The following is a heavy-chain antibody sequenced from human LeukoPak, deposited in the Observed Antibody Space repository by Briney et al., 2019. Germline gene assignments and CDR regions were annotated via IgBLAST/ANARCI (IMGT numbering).Heavy chain of an antibody. J-gene: IGHJ4*02. D-gene: IGHD6-19*01. CDR3: ARSLYSSGWYWFDY. CDR2: IYTSGST. V-gene: IGHV4-4*07. Sequence: SETLSLTCTVSGGSISSYYWSWIRQPAGKGLEWIGRIYTSGSTNYNPSLKSRVTMSVDTSKNQFSLKLSSVTAADTAVYYCARSLYSSGWYWFDYWGQGTLATVSS. CDR1: GGSISSYY.